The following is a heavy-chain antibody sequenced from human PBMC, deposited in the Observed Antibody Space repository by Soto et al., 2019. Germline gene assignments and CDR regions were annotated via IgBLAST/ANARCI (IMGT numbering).Heavy chain of an antibody. D-gene: IGHD6-19*01. Sequence: QVQLVESGGGVVQPGRSLRLSCAASGFTFSSYGMYWVRQAPGKGLEWVAVIWYDGSNKYYADSVKGRFTISRDNSKNTLYLQMNSLRAEDTAIYYCARDMSSGWSLDYWGQGTVVTVSS. V-gene: IGHV3-33*01. CDR3: ARDMSSGWSLDY. CDR1: GFTFSSYG. CDR2: IWYDGSNK. J-gene: IGHJ4*02.